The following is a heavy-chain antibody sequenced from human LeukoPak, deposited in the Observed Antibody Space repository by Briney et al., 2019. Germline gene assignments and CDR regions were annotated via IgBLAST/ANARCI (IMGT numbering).Heavy chain of an antibody. Sequence: ASVKVSCKASGYTFTGYYMHWVRQAPGQGLEWMGWINPNSGGTNYAQKFQGRVTMTRDTSISTAYVELSRLRSDDTAVYYCARLMSWGASSWYFDLWGRGTLVTVSS. J-gene: IGHJ2*01. CDR2: INPNSGGT. CDR1: GYTFTGYY. D-gene: IGHD3-16*01. V-gene: IGHV1-2*02. CDR3: ARLMSWGASSWYFDL.